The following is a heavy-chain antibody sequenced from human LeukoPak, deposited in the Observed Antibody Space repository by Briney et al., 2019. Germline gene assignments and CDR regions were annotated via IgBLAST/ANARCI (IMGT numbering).Heavy chain of an antibody. CDR3: ARTGGYLAAFDI. V-gene: IGHV3-21*01. CDR1: GFTISSYS. J-gene: IGHJ3*02. Sequence: AGSLSLSCAASGFTISSYSMNWVRHAPGNGLMWVSSISSSSRYIYYADSVKGRFTISRDNAKNSLYLQMSSLRAEDTAVYYCARTGGYLAAFDIWGQGTMVTVSS. CDR2: ISSSSRYI. D-gene: IGHD3-16*02.